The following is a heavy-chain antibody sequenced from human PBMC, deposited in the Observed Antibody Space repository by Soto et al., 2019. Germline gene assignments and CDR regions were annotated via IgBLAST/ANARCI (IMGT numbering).Heavy chain of an antibody. Sequence: GGSLRLSCTVSGFRLEDFAMHWVRQAPGQGLEWVSGINWNGVNKGYAESVLGRFTISRDNAKKSLYLDMNYLRPKDTALYFCAKDVDRLGELWGYFQSWGQGTMVTVS. CDR2: INWNGVNK. D-gene: IGHD3-16*01. V-gene: IGHV3-9*01. CDR1: GFRLEDFA. J-gene: IGHJ1*01. CDR3: AKDVDRLGELWGYFQS.